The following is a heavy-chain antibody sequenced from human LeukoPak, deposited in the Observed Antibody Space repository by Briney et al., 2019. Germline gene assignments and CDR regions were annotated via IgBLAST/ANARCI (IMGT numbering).Heavy chain of an antibody. V-gene: IGHV4-39*01. J-gene: IGHJ4*02. CDR3: ARRDDSSGYHKIFDY. Sequence: PSETLSLTCTVSGGSISSGPYYWGWIRQPPGKGLEWIGNIYYGENTYYNPSLKSRVTISIETSKNQFYLKLSSLTAADTAVYYCARRDDSSGYHKIFDYWGPGTLVTVSS. CDR2: IYYGENT. CDR1: GGSISSGPYY. D-gene: IGHD3-22*01.